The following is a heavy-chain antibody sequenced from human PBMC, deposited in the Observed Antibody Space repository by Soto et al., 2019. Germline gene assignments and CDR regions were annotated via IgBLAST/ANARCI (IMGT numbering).Heavy chain of an antibody. CDR3: ARGSKDIVVVVAATGWFDP. D-gene: IGHD2-15*01. CDR2: IIPIFGTA. J-gene: IGHJ5*02. V-gene: IGHV1-69*13. CDR1: RGTFRIYA. Sequence: ASVKVSYKASRGTFRIYAISCVQHAPAQELEWMGGIIPIFGTANYAQKFQGRVTITADESTSTAYMELSSLRSEDTAVYYCARGSKDIVVVVAATGWFDPWGQGTLVTVSS.